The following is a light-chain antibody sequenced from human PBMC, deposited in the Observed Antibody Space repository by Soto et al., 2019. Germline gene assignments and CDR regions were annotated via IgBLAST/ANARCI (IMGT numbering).Light chain of an antibody. CDR2: DVT. CDR1: SSDVGGYIY. J-gene: IGLJ2*01. CDR3: SSFTSSNTLL. V-gene: IGLV2-14*03. Sequence: QSALTQPASVSGSPGQSITISCTGTSSDVGGYIYVSWHQQHPGTAPKLMIYDVTIRPSGVSHRFSGSKSGNTASLTISTLQAEDEADYYCSSFTSSNTLLFGGGTKVTVL.